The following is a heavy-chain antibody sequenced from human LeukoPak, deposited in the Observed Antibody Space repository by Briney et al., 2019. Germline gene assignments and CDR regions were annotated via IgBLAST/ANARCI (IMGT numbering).Heavy chain of an antibody. Sequence: SETLSLTCTVSGGSISSSSSYWGWIRQPPGKGLEWIGSIYYSGSTYYNPSLKSRVTISVDTSKNQFSLKLSSVTAADTAVYYCARRGYYGSGIWDYFDYWGQGTLVTVSS. CDR1: GGSISSSSSY. CDR3: ARRGYYGSGIWDYFDY. D-gene: IGHD3-10*01. J-gene: IGHJ4*02. CDR2: IYYSGST. V-gene: IGHV4-39*01.